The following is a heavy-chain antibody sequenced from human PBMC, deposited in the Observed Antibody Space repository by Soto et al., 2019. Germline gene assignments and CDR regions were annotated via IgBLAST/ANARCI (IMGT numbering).Heavy chain of an antibody. Sequence: PSQTLSLTCAISGDSVSSNSAAWNWIRQSPSRGLEWLGRTYYRSKWYNDYAVSVKSRITINPDTSKNQFSLQLNSVTPEDTAVYYCARDRGSSWYGNPRWFDPWGQGTLVTVSS. CDR1: GDSVSSNSAA. D-gene: IGHD6-13*01. CDR2: TYYRSKWYN. V-gene: IGHV6-1*01. CDR3: ARDRGSSWYGNPRWFDP. J-gene: IGHJ5*02.